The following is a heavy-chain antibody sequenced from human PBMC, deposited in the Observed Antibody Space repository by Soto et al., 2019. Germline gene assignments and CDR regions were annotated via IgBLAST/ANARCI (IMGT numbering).Heavy chain of an antibody. CDR2: INPNSGGT. J-gene: IGHJ6*02. D-gene: IGHD3-9*01. V-gene: IGHV1-2*04. CDR1: GYTFTGYY. Sequence: VSCKASGYTFTGYYMHWVRQAPGQGLEWMGWINPNSGGTNYAQKFQGWVTMTRDTSISTAYMELSRLRSDDTAVYYCASSGDGSYDILTGYYRRDYGMDVWGQGTTVIVSS. CDR3: ASSGDGSYDILTGYYRRDYGMDV.